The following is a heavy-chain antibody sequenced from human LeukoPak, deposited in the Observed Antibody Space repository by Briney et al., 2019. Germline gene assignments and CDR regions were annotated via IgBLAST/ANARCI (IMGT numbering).Heavy chain of an antibody. CDR1: GFTLSTYW. CDR2: INPDGSGE. V-gene: IGHV3-7*01. CDR3: ASWGAGGNS. J-gene: IGHJ4*02. Sequence: GGSLRLSCEASGFTLSTYWMNWVRQVPGKGLDWVANINPDGSGERYVDSVKGRFTIARDNADNSLSLQMNSLRADDTAVYYCASWGAGGNSWGQGTLVTVSS. D-gene: IGHD3-16*01.